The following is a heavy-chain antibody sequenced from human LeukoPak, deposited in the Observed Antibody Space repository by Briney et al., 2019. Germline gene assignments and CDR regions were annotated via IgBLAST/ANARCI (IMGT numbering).Heavy chain of an antibody. J-gene: IGHJ6*02. V-gene: IGHV1-2*04. CDR2: INPNSGGT. D-gene: IGHD3-16*01. CDR3: ARGGPGGSGYYYGMDV. Sequence: ASVKVSCKASGYTFTSYYMHWVRQAPGQGLEWMGWINPNSGGTNYAQKFQGWVTMTRDTSISTACMELSRLRSDDTAVYYCARGGPGGSGYYYGMDVWGQGTTVTVSS. CDR1: GYTFTSYY.